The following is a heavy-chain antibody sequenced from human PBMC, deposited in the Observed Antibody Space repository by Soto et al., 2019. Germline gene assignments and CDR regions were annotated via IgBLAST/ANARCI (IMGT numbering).Heavy chain of an antibody. CDR2: INSDGSST. Sequence: GGSLRLSCAASGFTFSSYWMHWVRQAPGKGLVWVSRINSDGSSTSYADSVKGRFTISRDNAKNTLYVQMNSLRAEDTAVYYCARGHAPVYYFMDVWGKGTTVTVSS. V-gene: IGHV3-74*01. CDR1: GFTFSSYW. J-gene: IGHJ6*03. D-gene: IGHD2-2*01. CDR3: ARGHAPVYYFMDV.